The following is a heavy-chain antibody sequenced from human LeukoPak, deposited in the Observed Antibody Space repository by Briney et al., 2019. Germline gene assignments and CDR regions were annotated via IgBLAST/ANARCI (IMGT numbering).Heavy chain of an antibody. CDR2: ISGSGGST. V-gene: IGHV3-23*01. CDR3: AKAVAGTVWIDY. Sequence: GGSLRLSCAASGFTFSSYAMSWVRQAPGKGLEWVSAISGSGGSTYYADSVKGRFTITRDNSKNTLYLQMNSLRAEDTAVYYCAKAVAGTVWIDYWGQGTLVTASS. D-gene: IGHD6-19*01. CDR1: GFTFSSYA. J-gene: IGHJ4*02.